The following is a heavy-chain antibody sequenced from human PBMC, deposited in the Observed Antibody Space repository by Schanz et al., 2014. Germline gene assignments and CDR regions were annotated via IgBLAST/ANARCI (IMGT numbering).Heavy chain of an antibody. Sequence: QVHLVQSGAEVKKPGASVKVSCKASGYTFTSDSMHWVRQAPGQGLEWVGWISPYTGNTHYFDKMEGRVTMTTDTSTSTAYMELRNLRSDDTAVYYCARAKRFGDMDVWGQGTTVTVSS. CDR3: ARAKRFGDMDV. CDR1: GYTFTSDS. CDR2: ISPYTGNT. J-gene: IGHJ6*02. D-gene: IGHD3-10*01. V-gene: IGHV1-18*04.